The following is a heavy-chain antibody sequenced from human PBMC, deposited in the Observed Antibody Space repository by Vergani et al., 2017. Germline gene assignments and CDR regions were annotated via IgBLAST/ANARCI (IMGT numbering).Heavy chain of an antibody. V-gene: IGHV3-53*01. D-gene: IGHD1-26*01. CDR3: ARDRGSYYRGAAFDI. Sequence: EVQLVESGGGLIQPGGSLRLSCAVSGFIVSSTYMSWVRQAPGKGLEWVSVIYSGGSTDYAEYVKGRFTISRDNSKNTLYLQMNSLRAEDTAVYYCARDRGSYYRGAAFDIWGQGTMVTVSS. CDR2: IYSGGST. J-gene: IGHJ3*02. CDR1: GFIVSSTY.